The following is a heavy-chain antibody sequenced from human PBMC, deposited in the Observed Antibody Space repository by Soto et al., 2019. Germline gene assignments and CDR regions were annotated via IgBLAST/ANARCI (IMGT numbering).Heavy chain of an antibody. J-gene: IGHJ5*02. Sequence: ASVKVSCKASGGTFSSYAISWVRQAPGQGLEWMGGIIPIFGTANYAQKFQGRVTITADESTSTAYMELSSLRSEDTAVYYCARGTVVPAAIGRFDWFDPWGQGTLVTVSS. CDR2: IIPIFGTA. CDR1: GGTFSSYA. CDR3: ARGTVVPAAIGRFDWFDP. D-gene: IGHD2-2*01. V-gene: IGHV1-69*13.